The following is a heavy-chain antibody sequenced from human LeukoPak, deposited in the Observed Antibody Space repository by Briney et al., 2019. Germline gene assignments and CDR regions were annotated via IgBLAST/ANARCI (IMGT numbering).Heavy chain of an antibody. Sequence: GGSLRLSCAASGFTFSSYAMHRVRQAPGKGLEWVAVISYDGSNKYYADSVKGRFTISRDNSKNTLYLQMNSLRAEDTAVYYCASSGPDSLDAFDIWGQGTMVTVSS. D-gene: IGHD1-26*01. CDR1: GFTFSSYA. J-gene: IGHJ3*02. V-gene: IGHV3-30-3*01. CDR3: ASSGPDSLDAFDI. CDR2: ISYDGSNK.